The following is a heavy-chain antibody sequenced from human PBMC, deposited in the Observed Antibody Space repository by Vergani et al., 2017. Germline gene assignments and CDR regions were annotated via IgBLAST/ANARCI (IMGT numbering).Heavy chain of an antibody. CDR2: IIPIFGTA. Sequence: QVQLVQSGAEVKKPGSSVKVSCKASGGTFSSYAISWVRQAPGQGLEWMGGIIPIFGTANYAQKFQGRVTITADKSTSTAYMELSSLRSEDTAVYYCARGRYDFWNGYYRPQGFDYWGQGTLVTVSS. D-gene: IGHD3-3*01. CDR1: GGTFSSYA. J-gene: IGHJ4*02. CDR3: ARGRYDFWNGYYRPQGFDY. V-gene: IGHV1-69*06.